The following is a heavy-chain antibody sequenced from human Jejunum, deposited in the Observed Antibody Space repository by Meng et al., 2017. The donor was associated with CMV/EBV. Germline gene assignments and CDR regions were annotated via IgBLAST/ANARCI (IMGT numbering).Heavy chain of an antibody. CDR3: TTVHYYAINY. D-gene: IGHD1-26*01. Sequence: QVERVESGGGLVKPGGSLRLSCAASGLTFSDQYMSWIRQAPGKGLELISYISSSGDYTNYADSVRGRFTVSRDNAKNSLYLQLNSLRAEDTALYYCTTVHYYAINYWGQGTLVTVSS. J-gene: IGHJ4*02. CDR2: ISSSGDYT. CDR1: GLTFSDQY. V-gene: IGHV3-11*06.